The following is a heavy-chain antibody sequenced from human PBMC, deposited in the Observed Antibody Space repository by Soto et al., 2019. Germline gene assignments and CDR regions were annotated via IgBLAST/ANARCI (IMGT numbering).Heavy chain of an antibody. V-gene: IGHV1-69*06. CDR3: ARRDTSGFLRYFDN. CDR1: GGTLSSFINYP. D-gene: IGHD3-3*01. J-gene: IGHJ4*02. CDR2: IVPNVGTV. Sequence: QMQLVQSGAEVKKPGSSVKVSCKASGGTLSSFINYPINWVRQAPGQGLEWMGGIVPNVGTVNYAQKFQGRVTITADKSTGTAYTELSSLRSEDTALYYCARRDTSGFLRYFDNWGQGTLVTVSS.